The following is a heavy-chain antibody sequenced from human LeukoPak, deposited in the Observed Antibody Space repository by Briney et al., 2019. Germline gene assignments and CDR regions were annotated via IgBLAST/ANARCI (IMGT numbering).Heavy chain of an antibody. V-gene: IGHV1-2*02. J-gene: IGHJ4*02. CDR3: ARGSPHGDPLDY. CDR2: SNPNSGDT. Sequence: ASVKVSCKASGYTFIGNYMHWVRQAPGQGLEWMGWSNPNSGDTNYTQNFQGRVTMTRDTSISTAYMELSRLRSDDTAVYYCARGSPHGDPLDYWGQRTLVAVSS. CDR1: GYTFIGNY. D-gene: IGHD4-17*01.